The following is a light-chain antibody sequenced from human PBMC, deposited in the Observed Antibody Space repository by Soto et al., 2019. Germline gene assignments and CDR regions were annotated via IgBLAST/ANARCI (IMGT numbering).Light chain of an antibody. CDR3: QQYNSYSQT. CDR2: KAS. V-gene: IGKV1-5*03. CDR1: QSISRW. J-gene: IGKJ1*01. Sequence: DIQMTQSPSTLSASVGDRVTITCRASQSISRWLVWYQQKPGKAPKLLIYKASSLESGVPSRFSGSGSGTEFTLTISSLQPDDFATYYCQQYNSYSQTFGQGTKVEIK.